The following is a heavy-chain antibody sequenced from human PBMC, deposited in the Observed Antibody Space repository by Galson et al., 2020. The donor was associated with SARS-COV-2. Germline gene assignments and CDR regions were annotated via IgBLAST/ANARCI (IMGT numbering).Heavy chain of an antibody. CDR2: IYFSGSR. D-gene: IGHD5-18*01. CDR1: GGSIGSHY. Sequence: SETLSLTCSVSGGSIGSHYWSWIRQPPGKGLEWIAYIYFSGSRNYNPSLQNRVTISIDTSQNQFSLNLRSVTAADTAVYYCERGAETAVVVFDLWGQGTLVTVSS. V-gene: IGHV4-59*11. CDR3: ERGAETAVVVFDL. J-gene: IGHJ4*02.